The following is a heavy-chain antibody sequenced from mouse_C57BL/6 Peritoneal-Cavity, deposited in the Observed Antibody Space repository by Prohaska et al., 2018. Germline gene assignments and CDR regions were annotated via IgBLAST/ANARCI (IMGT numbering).Heavy chain of an antibody. J-gene: IGHJ1*03. V-gene: IGHV1-82*01. CDR2: IYPGDGDT. Sequence: ASLKISCKASGYAFSSSWMNWVKQRPGKGLEWIGRIYPGDGDTNYNGKFKGKATLTADKSSSTAYMQLSRLTSEDSAVYFCAREYYYGSSYNFDVWGTGTTVTVSS. CDR3: AREYYYGSSYNFDV. CDR1: GYAFSSSW. D-gene: IGHD1-1*01.